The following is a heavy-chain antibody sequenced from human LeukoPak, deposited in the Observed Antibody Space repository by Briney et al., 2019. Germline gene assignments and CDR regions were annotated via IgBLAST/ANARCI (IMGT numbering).Heavy chain of an antibody. CDR1: GFTFSSYA. CDR2: ISGSGGST. D-gene: IGHD5-18*01. J-gene: IGHJ4*02. CDR3: AKRPGEYSYLNFDY. V-gene: IGHV3-23*01. Sequence: GGSLRLSCAASGFTFSSYAMSWVRQAPGKGLEWVSTISGSGGSTYYADSVKGRFTISRDNSKNTLYLQMNGLRAEDTAVYYCAKRPGEYSYLNFDYWGQGTLVTVSS.